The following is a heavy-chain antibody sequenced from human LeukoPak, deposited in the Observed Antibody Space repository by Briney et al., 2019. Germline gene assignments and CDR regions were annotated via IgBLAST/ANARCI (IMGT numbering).Heavy chain of an antibody. CDR3: ARIGAGSARDY. CDR1: VFTFRNFA. V-gene: IGHV3-21*01. D-gene: IGHD6-13*01. Sequence: GGSLRLSCAASVFTFRNFAMTWVRQAPGQGLEWVSSIVGSSSTYYADSLKGRFTISRDNAKNSLYLQMNSLRAEDTAVYYCARIGAGSARDYWGQGTLVTVSS. J-gene: IGHJ4*02. CDR2: IVGSSST.